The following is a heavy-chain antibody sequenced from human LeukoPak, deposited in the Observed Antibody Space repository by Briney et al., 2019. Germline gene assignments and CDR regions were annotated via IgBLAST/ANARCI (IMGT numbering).Heavy chain of an antibody. D-gene: IGHD3-10*01. CDR1: GYTFTSYD. J-gene: IGHJ4*02. CDR3: ARGGVREIQKIDY. V-gene: IGHV1-8*01. CDR2: TNPDSGNT. Sequence: ASVKVSCKASGYTFTSYDINWVRQATGQGLEWMGWTNPDSGNTGFAQKFQGRITMTRNTSISTAYMELSSLRSEDTAVYYCARGGVREIQKIDYWGQGNPGHRLL.